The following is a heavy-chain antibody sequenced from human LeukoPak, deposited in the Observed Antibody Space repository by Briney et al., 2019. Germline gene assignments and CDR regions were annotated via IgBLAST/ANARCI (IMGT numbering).Heavy chain of an antibody. J-gene: IGHJ6*03. CDR3: AKGDGYSSSWSNQGGDYYYYMDV. Sequence: PGGSLRLSCAASGFTFSSYEMNWVRQAPGKGLEWVAVISYDGSNKYYADSVKGRFTISRDNSKNTLYLQMNSLRAEDTAVYYCAKGDGYSSSWSNQGGDYYYYMDVWGKGTTVTVSS. CDR1: GFTFSSYE. CDR2: ISYDGSNK. V-gene: IGHV3-30*18. D-gene: IGHD6-13*01.